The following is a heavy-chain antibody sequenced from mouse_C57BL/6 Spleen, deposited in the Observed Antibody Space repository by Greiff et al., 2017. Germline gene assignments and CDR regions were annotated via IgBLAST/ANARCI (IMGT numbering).Heavy chain of an antibody. Sequence: QVQLKQSGAELAKPGASVKLSCKASGYTFTSYWMHWVKQRPGQGLEWIGYINPSSGYTKYNQKFKDKATLTANKSSSTAYMQLSSLTYEDSAVYYCARSPTTVVARWYFDVWGTGTTVTVSS. D-gene: IGHD1-1*01. V-gene: IGHV1-7*01. J-gene: IGHJ1*03. CDR3: ARSPTTVVARWYFDV. CDR2: INPSSGYT. CDR1: GYTFTSYW.